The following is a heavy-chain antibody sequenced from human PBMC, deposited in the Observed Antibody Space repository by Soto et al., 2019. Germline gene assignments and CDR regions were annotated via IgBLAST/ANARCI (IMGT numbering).Heavy chain of an antibody. D-gene: IGHD1-26*01. V-gene: IGHV3-23*01. CDR2: ISGSGSGT. CDR1: GFTFSTYA. J-gene: IGHJ4*01. CDR3: AKDQGNTIVGASRGFAH. Sequence: GGSLRLSCGVSGFTFSTYAMNWVRQAPGKGPEWLSLISGSGSGTYYADSVKGRFTISRDNSENTLYLQMNSLRAEDTAVYYCAKDQGNTIVGASRGFAHWGHGSLVTVPQ.